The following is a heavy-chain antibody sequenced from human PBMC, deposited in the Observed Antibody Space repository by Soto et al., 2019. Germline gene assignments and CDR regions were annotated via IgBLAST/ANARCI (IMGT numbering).Heavy chain of an antibody. D-gene: IGHD3-16*02. CDR3: ARSPYDYIWGSYRYSLDY. J-gene: IGHJ4*02. V-gene: IGHV3-33*01. CDR2: IWYDGSNK. Sequence: ESGGGVVQPGRSLRLSCAASGFTFSSYGMHWVRQAPGKGLEWVAVIWYDGSNKYYADSVKGRFTISRDDSKNTLYLQMNSLRAEATAVYYCARSPYDYIWGSYRYSLDYWGQGTLVTVSS. CDR1: GFTFSSYG.